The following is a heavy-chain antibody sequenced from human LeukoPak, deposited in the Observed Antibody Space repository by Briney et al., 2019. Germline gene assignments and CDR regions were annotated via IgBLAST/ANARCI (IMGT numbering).Heavy chain of an antibody. J-gene: IGHJ5*02. V-gene: IGHV3-64*01. CDR1: GFTFSTYA. CDR3: ARADYSGNPWGTWFDP. D-gene: IGHD4-23*01. Sequence: PGGSLRLSSAASGFTFSTYAMHWVRQAPGKGLEYVSGITSNGDSTYYANSVKGRFTISRDNSKNTLYLQMGSLRPDDMAVYYCARADYSGNPWGTWFDPWGQGTLVTLFS. CDR2: ITSNGDST.